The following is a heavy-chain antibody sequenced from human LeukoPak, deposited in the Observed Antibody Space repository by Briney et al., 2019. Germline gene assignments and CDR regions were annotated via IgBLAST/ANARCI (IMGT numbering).Heavy chain of an antibody. Sequence: ASVKVSCKVSGYTLTELSMHWVRQAPGKGLEWMGGFDPEDGETIYAQKFQGRVTMTEDTSTDTAYMELSSLRSEDTAVYYCATTTIFGVVIINDAFDIWAQGTMVTVSS. CDR1: GYTLTELS. D-gene: IGHD3-3*01. CDR2: FDPEDGET. V-gene: IGHV1-24*01. J-gene: IGHJ3*02. CDR3: ATTTIFGVVIINDAFDI.